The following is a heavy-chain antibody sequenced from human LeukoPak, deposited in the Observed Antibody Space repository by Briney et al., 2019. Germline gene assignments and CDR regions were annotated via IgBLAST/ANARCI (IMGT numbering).Heavy chain of an antibody. J-gene: IGHJ6*02. D-gene: IGHD6-6*01. CDR2: IIPIFGAA. V-gene: IGHV1-69*13. CDR1: GGTFISYG. CDR3: ARLDEYSSSSRYYGMDV. Sequence: SVKVSCKASGGTFISYGISWVRQAPGQGLEWMGGIIPIFGAANYAQKFQGRVTITADESTSTAYMELSSLRSEDTAVYYCARLDEYSSSSRYYGMDVWGQGTTVTVSS.